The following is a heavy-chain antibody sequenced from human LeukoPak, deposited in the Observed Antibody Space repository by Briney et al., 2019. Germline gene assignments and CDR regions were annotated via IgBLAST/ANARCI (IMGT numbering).Heavy chain of an antibody. CDR2: ISRSSTYI. J-gene: IGHJ4*02. D-gene: IGHD6-19*01. V-gene: IGHV3-21*01. CDR1: GFTFSTSG. CDR3: AREAWSSGWYGTSDY. Sequence: GGSLRLSCAASGFTFSTSGMNWVRQAPGKGLEWVSYISRSSTYIYYADSVKGRFTISRDNAKNSLFLQMNSLRAEDTAVYYCAREAWSSGWYGTSDYWGQGTLVTVSS.